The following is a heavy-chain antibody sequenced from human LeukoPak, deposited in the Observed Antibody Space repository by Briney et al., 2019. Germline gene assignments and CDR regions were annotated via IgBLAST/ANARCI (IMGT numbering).Heavy chain of an antibody. V-gene: IGHV3-53*01. J-gene: IGHJ3*02. CDR2: IYSGGST. CDR3: ASSIAVAASGAFDI. D-gene: IGHD6-19*01. Sequence: PSETLSLTCTVSGGSISSYYWSWIRQPPGKGLEWVSVIYSGGSTYYADSVKGRFTISRDNSKNTLYLQMNSLRAEDTAVYYCASSIAVAASGAFDIWGQGTMVTVSS. CDR1: GGSISSYY.